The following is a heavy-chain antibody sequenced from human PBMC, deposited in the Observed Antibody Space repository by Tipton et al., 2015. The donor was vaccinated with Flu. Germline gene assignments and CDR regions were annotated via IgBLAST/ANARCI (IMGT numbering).Heavy chain of an antibody. D-gene: IGHD7-27*01. Sequence: LRLSCAVPGYSISSGYYWGWIRQPPGKGLEWIGSIYHSGSTYYNPSLKSRVTISVDTSKNQFSLKLSSVTAADTAVYYCARHPSSLGAFDIWGQGTMVTVSS. V-gene: IGHV4-38-2*01. CDR1: GYSISSGYY. CDR2: IYHSGST. J-gene: IGHJ3*02. CDR3: ARHPSSLGAFDI.